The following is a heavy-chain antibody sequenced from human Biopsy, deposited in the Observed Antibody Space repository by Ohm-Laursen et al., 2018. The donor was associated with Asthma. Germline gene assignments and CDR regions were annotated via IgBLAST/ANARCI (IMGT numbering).Heavy chain of an antibody. CDR1: SGSGGYMRSGNYY. V-gene: IGHV4-39*01. J-gene: IGHJ6*02. CDR3: VRGSSSWHHGPFHYYYGLDV. Sequence: PSQTLSLTCILSSGSGGYMRSGNYYWGWIRQPPGKGLEWIGSIYYSGTTYYNPSLESRVTVSADTSKSQFSLKLTSVTAADTAVYYCVRGSSSWHHGPFHYYYGLDVWGQGTTATVSS. D-gene: IGHD6-13*01. CDR2: IYYSGTT.